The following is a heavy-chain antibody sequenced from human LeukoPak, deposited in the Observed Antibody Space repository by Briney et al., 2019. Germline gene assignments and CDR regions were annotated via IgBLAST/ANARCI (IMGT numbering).Heavy chain of an antibody. J-gene: IGHJ5*02. CDR1: GGSISSSSYY. Sequence: SETLSLTCTVSGGSISSSSYYWGWIRQPPGKGLEWIGSIYYSGSTYYNPSLKSRVTISVDTSKNQFSLKLSSVTAADTAVYYCARDGSIAAAGTGSVWFDPWGQGTLVTVSS. CDR3: ARDGSIAAAGTGSVWFDP. CDR2: IYYSGST. V-gene: IGHV4-39*07. D-gene: IGHD6-13*01.